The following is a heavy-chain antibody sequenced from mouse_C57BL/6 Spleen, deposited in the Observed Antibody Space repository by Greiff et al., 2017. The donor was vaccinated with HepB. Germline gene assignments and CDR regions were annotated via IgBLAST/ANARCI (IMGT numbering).Heavy chain of an antibody. V-gene: IGHV3-6*01. CDR3: ARRGYYGLYYYAMDY. Sequence: VQLQQSGPGLVKPSQSLSLTCSVTGYSITSGYYWNWIRQFPGNKLEWMGYISYDGSNNYNPSLKNRISITRDTSKNQFFLKLNSVTTEDTATYYCARRGYYGLYYYAMDYWGQGTSVTVSS. CDR2: ISYDGSN. J-gene: IGHJ4*01. CDR1: GYSITSGYY. D-gene: IGHD1-2*01.